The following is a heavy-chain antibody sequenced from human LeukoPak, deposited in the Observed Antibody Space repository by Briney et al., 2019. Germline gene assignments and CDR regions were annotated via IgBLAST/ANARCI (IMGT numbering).Heavy chain of an antibody. D-gene: IGHD5-18*01. CDR3: ARGGGYSYGSFDY. V-gene: IGHV3-74*01. J-gene: IGHJ4*02. CDR2: INRDGSST. CDR1: GIIFSNYW. Sequence: GGSLRLSCAASGIIFSNYWMHWVRQAPGKGLVRVSRINRDGSSTSYADSVKGRFTISRDNAKNTLYLQMNSLRAEDTAVYYCARGGGYSYGSFDYWGQGTLVTVSS.